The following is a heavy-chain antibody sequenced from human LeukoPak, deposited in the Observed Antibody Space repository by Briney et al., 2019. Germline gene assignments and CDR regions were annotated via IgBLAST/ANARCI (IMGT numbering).Heavy chain of an antibody. V-gene: IGHV4-59*01. CDR3: ARAEYSSGWLFDY. Sequence: SETLSLTCTVSGGSISSYYWSWIRQPPGKGLEWIGYIYYSGSTNYNPSLKSRVTISVDTSKNQFSLKLSSVTAADTAVYYCARAEYSSGWLFDYWGQGTLVTVAS. D-gene: IGHD6-19*01. CDR2: IYYSGST. J-gene: IGHJ4*02. CDR1: GGSISSYY.